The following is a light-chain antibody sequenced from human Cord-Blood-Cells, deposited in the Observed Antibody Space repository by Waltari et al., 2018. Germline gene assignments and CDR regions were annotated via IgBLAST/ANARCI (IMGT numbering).Light chain of an antibody. Sequence: SYELTQPPSVSVSPGQTARITCAGDALPKQYAYWSQQKPGQAPVLVIYKDSERPSGIPERFSGSSSVTTVTLTISGVQAEDEADYYCQSADSSGTWVFGGGTKLTVL. CDR2: KDS. CDR1: ALPKQY. CDR3: QSADSSGTWV. V-gene: IGLV3-25*03. J-gene: IGLJ3*02.